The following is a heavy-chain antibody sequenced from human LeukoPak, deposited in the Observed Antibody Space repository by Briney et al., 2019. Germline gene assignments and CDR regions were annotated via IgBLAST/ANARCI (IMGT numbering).Heavy chain of an antibody. D-gene: IGHD5-24*01. CDR1: GYNFTNYW. Sequence: GESLKISCKGSGYNFTNYWIGWVRQVPGKGLEWMGIIYPGDSDTRYSPSFQGQVTISADKSISTAYLQWSSLKASDTAMYYCARHIWGDGYNSFDYRGQGTLVTVSS. J-gene: IGHJ4*02. V-gene: IGHV5-51*01. CDR2: IYPGDSDT. CDR3: ARHIWGDGYNSFDY.